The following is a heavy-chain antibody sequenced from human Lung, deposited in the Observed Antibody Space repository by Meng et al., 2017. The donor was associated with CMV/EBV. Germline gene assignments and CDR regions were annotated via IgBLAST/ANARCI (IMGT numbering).Heavy chain of an antibody. CDR2: IRGSDGST. CDR1: GFTFSTYG. D-gene: IGHD2-2*01. CDR3: AKDRCGSASCSLGMDV. V-gene: IGHV3-23*01. J-gene: IGHJ6*02. Sequence: GGSXRLXCVASGFTFSTYGMSWVRQAPGKGLEWVSVIRGSDGSTHYADSAKGRFTISRDNSKNTLFLQMNSLRADDTAVYYCAKDRCGSASCSLGMDVGGQGTXVTVYS.